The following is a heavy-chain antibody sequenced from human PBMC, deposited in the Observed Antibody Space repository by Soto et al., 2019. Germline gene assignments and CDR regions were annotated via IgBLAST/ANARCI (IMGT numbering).Heavy chain of an antibody. D-gene: IGHD3-22*01. CDR2: ISYDGSNK. CDR1: GFTFSSYE. Sequence: VQLVESGGGLVQPGGSLRLSCAASGFTFSSYEMNWVRQAPGKGLEWVAVISYDGSNKYYADSVKGRFTISRDNSKNTLYLQMNSLRAEDTAVYYCARDSGMIVVSYYFDYWGQGTLVTVSS. CDR3: ARDSGMIVVSYYFDY. V-gene: IGHV3-30-3*01. J-gene: IGHJ4*02.